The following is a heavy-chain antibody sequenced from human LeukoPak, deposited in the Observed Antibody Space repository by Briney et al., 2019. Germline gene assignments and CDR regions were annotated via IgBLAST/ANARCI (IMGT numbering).Heavy chain of an antibody. V-gene: IGHV4-59*01. D-gene: IGHD3-10*01. CDR1: GGSISSYY. J-gene: IGHJ4*02. CDR2: IYYSGIT. Sequence: TSETLSLTCTVSGGSISSYYWSWIRQPPGKGLEWIGYIYYSGITNYNPSLKSRVTISIDTSNNHFSLKLTPVTAADTAVYYCARGRLGGSGNYYHFDYWGQGTLVTVSS. CDR3: ARGRLGGSGNYYHFDY.